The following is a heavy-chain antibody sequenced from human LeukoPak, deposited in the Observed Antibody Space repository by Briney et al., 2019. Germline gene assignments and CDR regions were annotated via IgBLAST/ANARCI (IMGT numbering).Heavy chain of an antibody. Sequence: SETLSLTCSVSGGSTRSGRHHWAWVRQPPGKGLEFIGSLDESGRPYYNAPLKSRVTISEDSSGKQFSLNLSSVTAADTAVYYCARGPLEYSSSKAFDYWGQGTLVTVSS. CDR2: LDESGRP. D-gene: IGHD6-6*01. V-gene: IGHV4-39*07. CDR1: GGSTRSGRHH. CDR3: ARGPLEYSSSKAFDY. J-gene: IGHJ4*02.